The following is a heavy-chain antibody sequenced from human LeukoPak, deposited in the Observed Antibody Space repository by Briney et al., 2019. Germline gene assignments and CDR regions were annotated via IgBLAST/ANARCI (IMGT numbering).Heavy chain of an antibody. D-gene: IGHD3-10*01. CDR3: ATFGDLGYYYYGMDV. V-gene: IGHV4-4*07. CDR1: GGSISSYD. Sequence: SETLSLTCTASGGSISSYDCSWIRQPAGKGLEWIGRIYSSGSTNYNPSLKSRVTISVDTSKNQLSLQLSSVTAADTAVYYCATFGDLGYYYYGMDVWGQGTTVTVSS. J-gene: IGHJ6*02. CDR2: IYSSGST.